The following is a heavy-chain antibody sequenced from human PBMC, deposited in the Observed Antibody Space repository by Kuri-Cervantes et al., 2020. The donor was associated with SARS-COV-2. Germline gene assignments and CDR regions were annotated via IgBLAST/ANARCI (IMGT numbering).Heavy chain of an antibody. CDR1: GFALSSHD. J-gene: IGHJ4*02. V-gene: IGHV3-13*01. D-gene: IGHD6-13*01. CDR3: ARDLDSSSWFDY. Sequence: GESLKISCAASGFALSSHDMHWVRQVTGKGLEWVSGITTLGDTFYPDSVKGRFTISRDNAKNSLYLQMNSLRAEDTAVYYCARDLDSSSWFDYWGQGTLVTVSS. CDR2: ITTLGDT.